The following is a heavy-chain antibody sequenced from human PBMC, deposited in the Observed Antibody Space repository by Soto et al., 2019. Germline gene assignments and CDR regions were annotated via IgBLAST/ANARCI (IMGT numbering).Heavy chain of an antibody. CDR2: VNPKNGNT. CDR1: GYTFTNYG. J-gene: IGHJ4*02. V-gene: IGHV1-18*01. D-gene: IGHD4-17*01. Sequence: ASVKVSCKASGYTFTNYGINWLRQARGQGIEWMGWVNPKNGNTNYALPFEGRHTLPTDTSTSTAFMELSTLSSDDTAFYYFVRVNCGEPFDSLGQGTLVTVSS. CDR3: VRVNCGEPFDS.